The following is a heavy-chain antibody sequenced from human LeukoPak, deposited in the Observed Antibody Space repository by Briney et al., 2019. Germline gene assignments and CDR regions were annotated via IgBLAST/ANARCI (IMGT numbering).Heavy chain of an antibody. D-gene: IGHD5-12*01. J-gene: IGHJ4*02. Sequence: PGGSLRLSCAASGFTFSSYSMNWVRQAPGKGLEWVSSISSSSSYIYYADSVKGRFTISRDNAKNSLYLQMNSLRAEDTAVYYCARTVATTPCFDYWGQGTLVTVSS. CDR3: ARTVATTPCFDY. V-gene: IGHV3-21*01. CDR1: GFTFSSYS. CDR2: ISSSSSYI.